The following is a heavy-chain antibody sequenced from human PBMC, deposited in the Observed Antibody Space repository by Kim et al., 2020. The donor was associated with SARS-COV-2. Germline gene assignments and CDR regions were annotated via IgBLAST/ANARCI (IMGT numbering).Heavy chain of an antibody. Sequence: AQKFQGRVTITADKSTSTAYMELSSLRSEDTAVYYCARDLVVVPAAMFDPWGQGTLVTVSS. V-gene: IGHV1-69*04. D-gene: IGHD2-2*01. CDR3: ARDLVVVPAAMFDP. J-gene: IGHJ5*02.